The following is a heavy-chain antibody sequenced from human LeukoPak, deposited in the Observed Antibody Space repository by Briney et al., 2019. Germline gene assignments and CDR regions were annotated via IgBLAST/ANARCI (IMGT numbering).Heavy chain of an antibody. CDR2: FYYSGST. J-gene: IGHJ4*02. CDR3: ARVFSTSRYYFDY. CDR1: GASITSYY. V-gene: IGHV4-59*01. D-gene: IGHD3-3*02. Sequence: SETLSLTCTVSGASITSYYWSWIRQPPGKGLEWIGDFYYSGSTNYNPSLKSRVTISVDTSKNQFSLNLSSVTAADMAVYYCARVFSTSRYYFDYWGQGALVTVSS.